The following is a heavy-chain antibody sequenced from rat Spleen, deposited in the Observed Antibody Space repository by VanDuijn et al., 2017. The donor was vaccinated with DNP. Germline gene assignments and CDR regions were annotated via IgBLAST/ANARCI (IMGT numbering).Heavy chain of an antibody. CDR2: IWTGGST. CDR3: ATPPIIRATGYVMDA. J-gene: IGHJ4*01. D-gene: IGHD4-3*01. Sequence: QVQLKESGPGLVQPSQTLSLTCTVSGFSLTSYNVHWVRQPTGKGLEWMGVIWTGGSTDYNSALKSRLSISRDTSKSQVFLKSNNPQAEDTATYYCATPPIIRATGYVMDAWGQGASVTVSS. V-gene: IGHV2-30*01. CDR1: GFSLTSYN.